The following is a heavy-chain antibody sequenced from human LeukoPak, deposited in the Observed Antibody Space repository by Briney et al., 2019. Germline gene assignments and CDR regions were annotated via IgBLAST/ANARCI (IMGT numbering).Heavy chain of an antibody. J-gene: IGHJ4*02. CDR1: GGTFSIYA. D-gene: IGHD5-12*01. V-gene: IGHV1-69*01. CDR2: IIPIFGTA. Sequence: SVTVSCTASGGTFSIYAISWVRQAPGQGLEWMGGIIPIFGTANYAQKFQGRVTITADESTSTAYMELSSLRSEDTAVYYCARGYEWLRPLDYWGQGTLVTVSS. CDR3: ARGYEWLRPLDY.